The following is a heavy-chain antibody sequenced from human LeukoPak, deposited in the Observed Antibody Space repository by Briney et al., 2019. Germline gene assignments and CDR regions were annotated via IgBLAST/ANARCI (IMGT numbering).Heavy chain of an antibody. Sequence: PGGSLRLSCAASGFTVSRNYMNWVRQAPGKGLEWVSLLSSTGNTSYADSVKGRFTISRHNSKNTLYLQVNSLRPEDTAMYYCARTRHLWLWRYFDYWGQGTLVTVSS. CDR1: GFTVSRNY. CDR3: ARTRHLWLWRYFDY. CDR2: LSSTGNT. J-gene: IGHJ4*02. D-gene: IGHD5-18*01. V-gene: IGHV3-53*04.